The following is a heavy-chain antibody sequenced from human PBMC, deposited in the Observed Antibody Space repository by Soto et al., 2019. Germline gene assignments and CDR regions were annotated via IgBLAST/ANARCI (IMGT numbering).Heavy chain of an antibody. D-gene: IGHD4-17*01. Sequence: QLQLQESGPGRVKLWETLSLTSTVLVGSFSIVSSYWGWIRQPPGKGLEWIGSIYYSGSTYFNPSLKSRVTMSVDTSKNQFSLKLSSVTAADTAVYYCARHQTVTSSGFDYWGQGTLVTVSS. CDR3: ARHQTVTSSGFDY. CDR1: VGSFSIVSSY. V-gene: IGHV4-39*01. CDR2: IYYSGST. J-gene: IGHJ4*02.